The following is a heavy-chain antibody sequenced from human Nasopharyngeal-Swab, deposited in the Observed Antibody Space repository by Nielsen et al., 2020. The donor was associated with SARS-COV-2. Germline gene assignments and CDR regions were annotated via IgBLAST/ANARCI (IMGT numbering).Heavy chain of an antibody. D-gene: IGHD3-10*01. CDR1: GFTFSSYA. CDR3: AGTFGEGHDYYYYGMDV. CDR2: ISYDGSNK. Sequence: GGPLRLSCAASGFTFSSYAMHWVRQAPGKGLEWVAVISYDGSNKYYADSVKGRFTISRDNSKNTLYLQMNSLRAEDTAVYYCAGTFGEGHDYYYYGMDVWGQGTTVTVSS. J-gene: IGHJ6*02. V-gene: IGHV3-30*04.